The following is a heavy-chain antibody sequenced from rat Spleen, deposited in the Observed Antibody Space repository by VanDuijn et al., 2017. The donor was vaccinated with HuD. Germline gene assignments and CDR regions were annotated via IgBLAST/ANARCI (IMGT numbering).Heavy chain of an antibody. D-gene: IGHD1-11*01. CDR3: TTDTEALDY. Sequence: EVQLVESGGGLVQPGRSMKLSCAASGFTFSNYDMAWVRQAPTKGLEWVASISYDGSSTYYRDSVKGRFTISRDNAKSTLYLQMDSLRSEDTATYYCTTDTEALDYWGQGVMVTVSS. V-gene: IGHV5-20*01. J-gene: IGHJ2*01. CDR2: ISYDGSST. CDR1: GFTFSNYD.